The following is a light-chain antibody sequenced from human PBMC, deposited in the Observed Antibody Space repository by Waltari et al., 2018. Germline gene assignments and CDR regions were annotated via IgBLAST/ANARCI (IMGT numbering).Light chain of an antibody. CDR3: QQLNDYPRT. J-gene: IGKJ1*01. Sequence: DIQLTQSPSFLSASVGGRVTMTCRASQGISTFLAWYQQGPGKAPKLLIYGASTLQIGVPSRFSGSGSGREFTLTISSLQPEDFATYYCQQLNDYPRTFGQGTKVDIK. CDR2: GAS. CDR1: QGISTF. V-gene: IGKV1-9*01.